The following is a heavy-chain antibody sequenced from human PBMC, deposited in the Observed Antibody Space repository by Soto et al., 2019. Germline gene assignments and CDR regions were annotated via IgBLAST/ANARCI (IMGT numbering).Heavy chain of an antibody. CDR2: INHSGST. CDR3: ARIPNYDSSGHDAFDS. D-gene: IGHD3-22*01. V-gene: IGHV4-34*01. Sequence: PSETLSLTCAVYGGSFSGYYWSWIRQPPGKGLEWIGEINHSGSTNYNPSLKSRVTISVDTSKNQFSLKLSSVTAADTAVYYCARIPNYDSSGHDAFDSWRQGTMVTV. J-gene: IGHJ3*02. CDR1: GGSFSGYY.